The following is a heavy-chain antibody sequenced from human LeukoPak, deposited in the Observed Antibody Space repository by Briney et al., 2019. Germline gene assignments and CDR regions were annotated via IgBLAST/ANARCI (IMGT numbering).Heavy chain of an antibody. CDR1: GYIFSNYG. D-gene: IGHD3-3*01. V-gene: IGHV1-18*01. J-gene: IGHJ4*02. CDR2: ISGHNGNT. Sequence: ASVKVSCKASGYIFSNYGISWVRHAPGQGLEWMGWISGHNGNTNYAQKVQDRVTMTTDTSTDTAYMELKTLRSDDTAVYFCARDHAGSYYDVWSGYYNDDGGADYWGKGTLVTVSS. CDR3: ARDHAGSYYDVWSGYYNDDGGADY.